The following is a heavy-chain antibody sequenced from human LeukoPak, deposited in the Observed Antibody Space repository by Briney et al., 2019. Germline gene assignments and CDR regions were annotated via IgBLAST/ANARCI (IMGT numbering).Heavy chain of an antibody. CDR3: AKDEVGATIGDY. Sequence: GGSLRLSCAASGFTFSSYWMSWVRQAPGKGLEWVANIKQDGSEKYYADSVKGRFTISRDNSKNTLYLQMNSLRAEDTAVYYCAKDEVGATIGDYWGQGTLVTVSS. CDR1: GFTFSSYW. J-gene: IGHJ4*02. D-gene: IGHD1-26*01. CDR2: IKQDGSEK. V-gene: IGHV3-7*01.